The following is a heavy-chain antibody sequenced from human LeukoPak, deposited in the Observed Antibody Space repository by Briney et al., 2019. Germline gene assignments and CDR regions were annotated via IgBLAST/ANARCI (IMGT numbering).Heavy chain of an antibody. CDR3: AKDSSYYDILTGYYNHYYYYMDV. J-gene: IGHJ6*03. CDR1: GFTFSSYA. V-gene: IGHV3-30*02. D-gene: IGHD3-9*01. CDR2: IRYDGSNK. Sequence: GGSLRLSCAASGFTFSSYAMHWVRQAPGKGLEWVAFIRYDGSNKYYADSVKGRFTISRDNSKNTLYLQMNSLRAEDTAVYYCAKDSSYYDILTGYYNHYYYYMDVWGKGTTVTISS.